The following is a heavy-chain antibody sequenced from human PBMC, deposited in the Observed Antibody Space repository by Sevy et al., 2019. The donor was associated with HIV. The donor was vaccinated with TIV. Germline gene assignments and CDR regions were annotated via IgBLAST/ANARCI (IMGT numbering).Heavy chain of an antibody. Sequence: GGSLRLSCVASGSSFGIHWMSWVRQAPGKGLEWVAKINQDGGQKYYVDSVKGRFTISRVNAKSSLYLQMNSLRVEDTALYYCARDPDPVPGVAFDVWGQGTMVTVSS. CDR1: GSSFGIHW. CDR3: ARDPDPVPGVAFDV. V-gene: IGHV3-7*01. CDR2: INQDGGQK. J-gene: IGHJ3*01.